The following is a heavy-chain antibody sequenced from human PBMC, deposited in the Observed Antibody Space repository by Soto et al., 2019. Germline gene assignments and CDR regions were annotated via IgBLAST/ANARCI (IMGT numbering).Heavy chain of an antibody. D-gene: IGHD1-7*01. V-gene: IGHV3-74*01. CDR3: ARDNWNSY. J-gene: IGHJ4*02. Sequence: EVHLVESGGGLVQPGGSLRLSCAASGFTFNLYWMHWVRQAPGKGLVWVSRINPDGSSTTYADSVKDRFTISRDNSKNTVYLQMNGLGAEDTAIYYCARDNWNSYWGQGALVTVSS. CDR2: INPDGSST. CDR1: GFTFNLYW.